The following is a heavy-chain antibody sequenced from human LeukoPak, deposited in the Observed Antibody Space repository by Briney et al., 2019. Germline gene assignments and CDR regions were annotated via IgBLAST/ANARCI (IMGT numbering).Heavy chain of an antibody. CDR1: GFTVSNNY. CDR3: AKNILGATASFDY. J-gene: IGHJ4*02. V-gene: IGHV3-66*01. Sequence: GGSLRLSCAASGFTVSNNYMSWVRQAPGKGLEWVSVIYSGGSTYYADSVKGRFTISRDNSKNTLYLQMNSLRAEDTAIYYCAKNILGATASFDYWGQGTLVTVSS. D-gene: IGHD1-26*01. CDR2: IYSGGST.